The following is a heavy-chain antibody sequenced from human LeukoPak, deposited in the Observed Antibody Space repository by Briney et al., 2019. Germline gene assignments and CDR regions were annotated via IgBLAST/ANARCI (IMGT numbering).Heavy chain of an antibody. CDR3: AKEVSGSSPVGGVDY. J-gene: IGHJ4*02. CDR2: ISSSSSTI. CDR1: GFTFSSYS. Sequence: PGGSLRLSCAASGFTFSSYSMNWVRQAPGKGLEWVSYISSSSSTIYYADSVKGRFTISRDNAKNSLYLQMNSLRAEDTAVYYCAKEVSGSSPVGGVDYRGQGTLVTVSS. V-gene: IGHV3-48*01. D-gene: IGHD6-6*01.